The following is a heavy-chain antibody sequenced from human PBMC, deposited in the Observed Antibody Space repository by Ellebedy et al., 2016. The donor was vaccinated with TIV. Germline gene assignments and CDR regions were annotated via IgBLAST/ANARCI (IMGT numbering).Heavy chain of an antibody. CDR2: ISSSSSYI. V-gene: IGHV3-21*01. Sequence: GESLKISXAASGFTFSSYSMNWVRQAPGKGLEWVSSISSSSSYIYYADSVKGRFTISRDNAKNSLYLQMNSLRAEDTAVYYCARERWQWLVLGWFDPWGQGTLVTVAP. D-gene: IGHD6-19*01. CDR1: GFTFSSYS. J-gene: IGHJ5*02. CDR3: ARERWQWLVLGWFDP.